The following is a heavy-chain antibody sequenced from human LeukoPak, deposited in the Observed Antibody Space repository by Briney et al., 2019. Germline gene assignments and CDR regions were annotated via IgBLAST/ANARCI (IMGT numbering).Heavy chain of an antibody. Sequence: ASVKVSCKASGYPFTSYGLTWVRQTPGQGLQWMGWIAAHNGATNYAQIFQGRISTTTDTSTNTGYMELRSLTSDDTAVYYCAREDSNSENFWGQGTLVTVSS. V-gene: IGHV1-18*01. J-gene: IGHJ4*02. D-gene: IGHD2/OR15-2a*01. CDR3: AREDSNSENF. CDR2: IAAHNGAT. CDR1: GYPFTSYG.